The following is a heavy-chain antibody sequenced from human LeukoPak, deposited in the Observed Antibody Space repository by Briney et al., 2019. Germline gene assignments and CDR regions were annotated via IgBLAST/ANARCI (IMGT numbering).Heavy chain of an antibody. CDR3: ARDFTLTATNWD. Sequence: GGSLRLSCAASGFTFSSYSMNWVRQAPGKGLEWVSSISSSSSYIYYADSVKGRFPISRDNAKNSLYLQMNSLRAEDTAVYYCARDFTLTATNWDWGQGTLVTVSS. D-gene: IGHD5-24*01. V-gene: IGHV3-21*01. CDR2: ISSSSSYI. CDR1: GFTFSSYS. J-gene: IGHJ4*02.